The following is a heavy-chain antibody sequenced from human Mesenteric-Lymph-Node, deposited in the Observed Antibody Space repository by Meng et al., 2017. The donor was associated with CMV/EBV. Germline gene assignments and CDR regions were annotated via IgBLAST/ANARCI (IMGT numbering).Heavy chain of an antibody. CDR1: TRGVE. J-gene: IGHJ2*01. D-gene: IGHD2-2*01. V-gene: IGHV2-5*01. CDR3: AHMARFGYQLFSFQYWYFDL. Sequence: TRGVEWGWTQQPQGKAQEWLELLEWNDDNHYSPSPKSRLTITKDASKNQVVLTMTNMDPVDTATYYCAHMARFGYQLFSFQYWYFDLWGRGTLVTVSS. CDR2: LEWNDDN.